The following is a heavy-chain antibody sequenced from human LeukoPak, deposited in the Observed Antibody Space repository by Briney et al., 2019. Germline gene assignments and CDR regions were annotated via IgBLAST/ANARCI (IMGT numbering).Heavy chain of an antibody. CDR1: GFTVNSNY. CDR2: LYNTGNT. J-gene: IGHJ4*02. V-gene: IGHV3-53*01. CDR3: ARLTADGRLYFVD. D-gene: IGHD6-13*01. Sequence: PGGSLRLSCAASGFTVNSNYLSWVRHAPGKGLELVSTLYNTGNTYYANSVKGRFSISRDNSKNTLFLQMNSLRAEDTAVYYCARLTADGRLYFVDWGPGTLVTVSS.